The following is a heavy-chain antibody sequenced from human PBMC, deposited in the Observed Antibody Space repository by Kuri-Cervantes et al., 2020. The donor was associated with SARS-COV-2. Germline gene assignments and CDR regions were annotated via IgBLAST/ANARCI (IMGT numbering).Heavy chain of an antibody. CDR3: AKVVEVVLAAAFDY. J-gene: IGHJ4*02. CDR1: GFTFSNYA. V-gene: IGHV3-23*01. CDR2: MSGGGAST. Sequence: GESLKISCAVSGFTFSNYAMTWVRQAPGKGLEWVSSMSGGGASTFYADSVKGRFTIFRDNSKNTLYLQMNSLRAEDTAVYYCAKVVEVVLAAAFDYWGQGTLVTVSS. D-gene: IGHD2-15*01.